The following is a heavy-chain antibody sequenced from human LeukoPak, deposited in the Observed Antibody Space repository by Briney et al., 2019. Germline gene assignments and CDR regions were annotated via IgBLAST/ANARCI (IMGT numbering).Heavy chain of an antibody. V-gene: IGHV4-39*01. Sequence: PSETLSLTCTVSGGSTSSSNYYWGWIRQPPGKGLEWIGGIHYSGNTYYNPSLKSRVTISVDTSKNQFSLQLRSVTPEDTAVYYCARSQTGGTFDYWGQGALVTVSS. J-gene: IGHJ4*02. D-gene: IGHD1-26*01. CDR2: IHYSGNT. CDR1: GGSTSSSNYY. CDR3: ARSQTGGTFDY.